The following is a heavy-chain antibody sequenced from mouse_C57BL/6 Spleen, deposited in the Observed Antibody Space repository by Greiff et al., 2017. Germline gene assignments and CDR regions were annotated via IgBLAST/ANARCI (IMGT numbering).Heavy chain of an antibody. CDR2: INPNNGGT. CDR3: ARGDGNYWYFEV. D-gene: IGHD2-1*01. V-gene: IGHV1-26*01. CDR1: GYTFTDYY. Sequence: VQLQQSGPELVKPGASVKISCKASGYTFTDYYMNWVKQSHGKSLEWIGDINPNNGGTSYNQKFKGKATLTVDKSSSTAYMELRSLTSEDSAVYYCARGDGNYWYFEVWGTGTTVTVSS. J-gene: IGHJ1*03.